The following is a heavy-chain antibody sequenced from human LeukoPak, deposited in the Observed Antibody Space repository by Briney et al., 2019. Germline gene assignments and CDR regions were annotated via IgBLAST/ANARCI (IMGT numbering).Heavy chain of an antibody. CDR3: ARDWGNYFDY. CDR2: ISSSSSTI. CDR1: GFTFSSYW. V-gene: IGHV3-48*04. D-gene: IGHD3-16*01. J-gene: IGHJ4*02. Sequence: TGGSLRLSCAASGFTFSSYWMSWVRQAPGKGLEWVSYISSSSSTIYYADSVKGRFTISRDNAKNSLYLQMNSLRAEDTAVYYCARDWGNYFDYWGQGTLVTVSS.